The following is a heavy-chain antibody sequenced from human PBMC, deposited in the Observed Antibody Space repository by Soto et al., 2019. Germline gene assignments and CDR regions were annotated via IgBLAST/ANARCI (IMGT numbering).Heavy chain of an antibody. D-gene: IGHD2-21*01. CDR3: ARDQAALWWYRPYYYYYGMDV. J-gene: IGHJ6*02. CDR2: ISYDGSNK. CDR1: GFTFSSYA. Sequence: QVQLVESGGGVVQPGRSLRLSCAASGFTFSSYAMHWVRQAPGKGLEWVAVISYDGSNKYYADSVKGRFTISRDNSKNTLYLQMNSLRAEDTAVYYCARDQAALWWYRPYYYYYGMDVWGQGTTVTVSS. V-gene: IGHV3-30-3*01.